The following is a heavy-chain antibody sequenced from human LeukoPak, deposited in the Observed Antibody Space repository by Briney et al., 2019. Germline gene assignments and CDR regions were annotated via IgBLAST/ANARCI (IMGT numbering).Heavy chain of an antibody. CDR2: ISAYNGNT. CDR1: GYTFTSYG. J-gene: IGHJ4*02. V-gene: IGHV1-18*01. CDR3: TRETNYDSSNDY. Sequence: GASVKVSCKASGYTFTSYGISWARQAPGQGLEWMGWISAYNGNTSYAQKLQGRVTMTTDTSTSTAYMELRSLRSDDTAVYYCTRETNYDSSNDYWGQGTLVTVSS. D-gene: IGHD3-22*01.